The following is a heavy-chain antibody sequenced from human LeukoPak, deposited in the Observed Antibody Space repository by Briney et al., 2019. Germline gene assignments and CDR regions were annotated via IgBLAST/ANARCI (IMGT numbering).Heavy chain of an antibody. CDR2: IYHSGRT. J-gene: IGHJ4*02. D-gene: IGHD3-16*01. CDR1: GGSISSGDYS. Sequence: SQTLSLTCAVSGGSISSGDYSWSWIRQPPGKGLEWIGYIYHSGRTFYNPSLKSRVTISVDTSKNQISLEVTSVTAADTAVYYCAGDGGYGNYDYGGGGTLVTVS. V-gene: IGHV4-30-2*01. CDR3: AGDGGYGNYDY.